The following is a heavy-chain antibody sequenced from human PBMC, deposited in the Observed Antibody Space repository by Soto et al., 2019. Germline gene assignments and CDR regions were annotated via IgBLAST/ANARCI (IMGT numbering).Heavy chain of an antibody. D-gene: IGHD6-19*01. J-gene: IGHJ4*02. CDR2: ITDNGGST. CDR3: ARMVDGSGWHFDY. Sequence: PGGSLRLSCAASGSTFSRDGMSWVRQAPGKGLEWVSLITDNGGSTYYSTSLKTRLTISKDTSKNQVVLTMTNMDPVDTATYYCARMVDGSGWHFDYWGQGTLVTVSS. CDR1: GSTFSRDG. V-gene: IGHV3-23*01.